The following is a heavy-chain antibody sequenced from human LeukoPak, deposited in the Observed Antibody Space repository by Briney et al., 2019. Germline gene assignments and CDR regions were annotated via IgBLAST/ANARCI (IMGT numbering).Heavy chain of an antibody. CDR3: ARVTAAAGIYYYYYGMDV. D-gene: IGHD6-13*01. J-gene: IGHJ6*02. Sequence: SETLSLTCTVSGGSISSYYWSWIRQPPGKVLEWIGYIYYSGSTNYNPSLKSRVTISVDTSKNQFSLKLSSVTAADTAVYYCARVTAAAGIYYYYYGMDVWGQGTTVTVSS. V-gene: IGHV4-59*01. CDR1: GGSISSYY. CDR2: IYYSGST.